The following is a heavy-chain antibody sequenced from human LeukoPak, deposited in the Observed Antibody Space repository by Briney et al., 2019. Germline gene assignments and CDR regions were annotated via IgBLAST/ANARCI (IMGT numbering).Heavy chain of an antibody. CDR2: IYYSGST. CDR1: GGSFSGYY. J-gene: IGHJ4*02. D-gene: IGHD4-17*01. Sequence: SETPSLTCAVYGGSFSGYYWSWIRQPPGKGLEWIGTIYYSGSTYYNPSLKSRVTISVDTSKNHFSLRLSSVTAADTAVYYCASRPPDYGDLFDYWGQGTLVTVSS. CDR3: ASRPPDYGDLFDY. V-gene: IGHV4-34*01.